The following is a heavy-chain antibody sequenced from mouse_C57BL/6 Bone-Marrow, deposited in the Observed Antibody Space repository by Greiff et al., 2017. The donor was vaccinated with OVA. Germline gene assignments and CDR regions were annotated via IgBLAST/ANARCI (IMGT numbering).Heavy chain of an antibody. CDR3: ARKGIYYYGPSMDY. J-gene: IGHJ4*01. D-gene: IGHD1-1*01. CDR2: IYPGDGDT. Sequence: QVQLQQSGAELVKPGASVKISCKASGYAFSSYWMNWVKQRPGKGLEWIGQIYPGDGDTNYSGKFKGKATLTADKSSSTAYMQLSSLTSEDSAVYFCARKGIYYYGPSMDYWGQGTSVTVSS. CDR1: GYAFSSYW. V-gene: IGHV1-80*01.